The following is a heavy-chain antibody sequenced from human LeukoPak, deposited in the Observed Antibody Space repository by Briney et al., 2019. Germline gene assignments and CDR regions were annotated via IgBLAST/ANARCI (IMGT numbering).Heavy chain of an antibody. CDR3: ARGGNRFGGFYFDY. J-gene: IGHJ4*02. CDR2: IHHSGRS. V-gene: IGHV4-31*03. Sequence: PSQTLSLTCTVSADSLSSGGHYWAWIRQFPGKGLESIGFIHHSGRSRHNPSLKDRVAISVDTSRKQFALRLSSVTAADTAMYYCARGGNRFGGFYFDYWGQGIQVIVSS. D-gene: IGHD3-10*01. CDR1: ADSLSSGGHY.